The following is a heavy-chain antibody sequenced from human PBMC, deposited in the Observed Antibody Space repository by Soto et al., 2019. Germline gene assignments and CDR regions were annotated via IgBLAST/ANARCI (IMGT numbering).Heavy chain of an antibody. D-gene: IGHD3-22*01. J-gene: IGHJ4*02. Sequence: QVQLVESGGGVVQPGRSLRLSCAASGFTFSSYGMHWVRQAPGKGLEWVAVISYDGSNKYYADSVKGRFTISRDNSKNTLYLQVNSLRAEDTAVYYCAQDGYDSSCYGWGQGTLVTVSS. CDR1: GFTFSSYG. V-gene: IGHV3-30*03. CDR3: AQDGYDSSCYG. CDR2: ISYDGSNK.